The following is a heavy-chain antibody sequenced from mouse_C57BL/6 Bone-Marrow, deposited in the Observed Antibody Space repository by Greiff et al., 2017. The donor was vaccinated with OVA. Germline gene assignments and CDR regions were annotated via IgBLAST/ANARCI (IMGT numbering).Heavy chain of an antibody. V-gene: IGHV5-16*01. CDR1: GFTFSDYY. J-gene: IGHJ1*03. D-gene: IGHD1-1*01. CDR3: ARTTVVATSDWYFDV. Sequence: EVKLVESEGGLVQPGSSMKLSCTASGFTFSDYYMAWVRQVPEKGLEWVANINYDGSSTYYLDSLKSRFIISRDNAKNILYLQMSSLKSEETATYYCARTTVVATSDWYFDVWGTGTTVTVSS. CDR2: INYDGSST.